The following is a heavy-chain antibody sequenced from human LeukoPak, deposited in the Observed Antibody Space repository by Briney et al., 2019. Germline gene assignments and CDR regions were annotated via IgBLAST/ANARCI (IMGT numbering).Heavy chain of an antibody. CDR2: ISGSGGST. CDR3: AKDGGLLLWFGERWGTRVIVEYFQH. J-gene: IGHJ1*01. D-gene: IGHD3-10*01. Sequence: GGSLRLSCAASGFTFSSYAMSWVRQAPGKGLEWVSAISGSGGSTYYADSVKGRFTISRDNSKNTLYLQMNSLRAEDTAVYYCAKDGGLLLWFGERWGTRVIVEYFQHWGQGTLVTVSS. CDR1: GFTFSSYA. V-gene: IGHV3-23*01.